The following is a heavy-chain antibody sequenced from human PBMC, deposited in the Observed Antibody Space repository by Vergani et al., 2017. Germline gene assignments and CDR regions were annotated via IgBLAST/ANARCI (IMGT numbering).Heavy chain of an antibody. V-gene: IGHV1-46*01. CDR3: ARGTGYSGSYFGMDV. J-gene: IGHJ6*02. CDR2: INPSGGST. Sequence: QVQLVQSGAEVKKPGASVKVSCKASGYTFTSYYMHWVRQAPGQGLEWMGIINPSGGSTSYAQTFQGRVTMTRDTSTSTVYMELGSLRSEDTAVYYCARGTGYSGSYFGMDVWGQGTTVTVSS. CDR1: GYTFTSYY. D-gene: IGHD1-26*01.